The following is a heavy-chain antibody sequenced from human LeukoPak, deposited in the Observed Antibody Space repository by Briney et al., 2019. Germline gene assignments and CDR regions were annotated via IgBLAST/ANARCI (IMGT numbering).Heavy chain of an antibody. Sequence: PGGSLRLSCAASGFTVSSNYMSWVRQAPGKGLEWVSAISGSGGSTYYADSVKGRLTISRDNSKNTLYLQMNSLRAEDTAVYYCAKDRVSSGWPYYFDYWGQGTLVTVSS. CDR2: ISGSGGST. CDR3: AKDRVSSGWPYYFDY. J-gene: IGHJ4*02. V-gene: IGHV3-23*01. D-gene: IGHD6-19*01. CDR1: GFTVSSNY.